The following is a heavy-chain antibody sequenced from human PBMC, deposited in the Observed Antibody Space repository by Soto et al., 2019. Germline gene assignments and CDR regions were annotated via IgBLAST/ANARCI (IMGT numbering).Heavy chain of an antibody. CDR1: GGTFSSYA. D-gene: IGHD3-22*01. CDR3: ARGYDSSGYKGPGWFDP. V-gene: IGHV1-69*13. Sequence: ASVKVSCKASGGTFSSYAISWVRQAPGQGLEWMGGTIPIFGTANYAQKFQGRVTITADESTSTAYMELSSLRSEDTAVYYCARGYDSSGYKGPGWFDPWGQGTLVTVSS. CDR2: TIPIFGTA. J-gene: IGHJ5*02.